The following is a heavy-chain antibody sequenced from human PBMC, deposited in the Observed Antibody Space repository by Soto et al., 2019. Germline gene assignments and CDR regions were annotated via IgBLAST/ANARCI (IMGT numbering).Heavy chain of an antibody. Sequence: EVQLVESGGGVVRPGGSLRLSCAASGFTFDDYGMSWVRQAPGKGLEWVSGINWNGGSTGYADSVKGRFTISRDNAKNSLYLQMNSLRAEDTALYHCARVEYQLPQYCYYYMDVWGKGTTVTVSS. V-gene: IGHV3-20*01. CDR3: ARVEYQLPQYCYYYMDV. CDR2: INWNGGST. J-gene: IGHJ6*03. D-gene: IGHD2-2*01. CDR1: GFTFDDYG.